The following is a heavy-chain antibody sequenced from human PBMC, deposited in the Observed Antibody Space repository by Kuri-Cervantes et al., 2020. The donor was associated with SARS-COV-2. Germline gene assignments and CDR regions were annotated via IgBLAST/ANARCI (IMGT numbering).Heavy chain of an antibody. Sequence: SETLSLTCTVSGGSISSRDYYWGWIRQPPGKGLEWIGSIYYSGSTYYNPSLKSRVTISVDTSKNQFSLKLSSVTAADTAVYYCAPQGRYSSSPNWFDPWGQGTLVTVSS. D-gene: IGHD6-13*01. J-gene: IGHJ5*02. CDR1: GGSISSRDYY. CDR3: APQGRYSSSPNWFDP. V-gene: IGHV4-39*01. CDR2: IYYSGST.